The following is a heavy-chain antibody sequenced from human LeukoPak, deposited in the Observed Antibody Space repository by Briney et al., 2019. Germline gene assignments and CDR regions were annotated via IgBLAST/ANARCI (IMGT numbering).Heavy chain of an antibody. D-gene: IGHD3-9*01. CDR3: ASNGILTAGFSFDC. CDR2: IHHSGSA. CDR1: GGSISDNW. V-gene: IGHV4-4*02. Sequence: PSGTLSLTCAVSGGSISDNWWSWVRQPPGKGLEWIGEIHHSGSANYSPSLKSRVTITVDESKNQVSLKVTSVTAADTAVYYCASNGILTAGFSFDCWGQETLVTVSS. J-gene: IGHJ4*02.